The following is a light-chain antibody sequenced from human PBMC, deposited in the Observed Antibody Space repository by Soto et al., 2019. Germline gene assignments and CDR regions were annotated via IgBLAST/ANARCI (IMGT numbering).Light chain of an antibody. J-gene: IGKJ5*01. CDR2: DAS. CDR3: QQYDNLLPIT. CDR1: QDIAKN. Sequence: IQMTQSPSSLSASVGDRVTITGQASQDIAKNLNWYQQKPGKAPKLLIYDASSLQTGVPSRFSGRGSATHFTFTISSLQSEDIATYYCQQYDNLLPITFGQGTRLEIK. V-gene: IGKV1-33*01.